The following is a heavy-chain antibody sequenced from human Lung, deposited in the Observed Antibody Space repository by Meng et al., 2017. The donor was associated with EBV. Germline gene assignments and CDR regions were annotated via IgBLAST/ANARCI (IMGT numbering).Heavy chain of an antibody. CDR3: ARDASSDKGFDY. CDR1: GFTCSSYS. V-gene: IGHV3-21*01. J-gene: IGHJ4*02. CDR2: ISSGTSFI. D-gene: IGHD2-15*01. Sequence: ELPLGEAWGGLVKPGGSLRLSCAASGFTCSSYSMNWVRQAPGKGLEWVSSISSGTSFIYYADSVKGRFTVSRDNAKNSLYLQMNSLRAEDTAVYYCARDASSDKGFDYWGQGTLVTVSS.